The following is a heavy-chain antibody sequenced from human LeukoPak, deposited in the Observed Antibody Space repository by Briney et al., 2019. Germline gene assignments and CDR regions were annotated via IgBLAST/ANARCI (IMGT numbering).Heavy chain of an antibody. CDR2: IYTSGST. V-gene: IGHV4-4*07. D-gene: IGHD5-18*01. CDR3: ARVRGYSYGIIYWYFDL. CDR1: GGSLSSYY. J-gene: IGHJ2*01. Sequence: PSETLSLTCTVSGGSLSSYYWNWIRQPAGKGLEWIGRIYTSGSTNYNPSLKSRVTISVDTSKNQFSLKLSSVTAADTAVYYCARVRGYSYGIIYWYFDLWGRGTLVTVSS.